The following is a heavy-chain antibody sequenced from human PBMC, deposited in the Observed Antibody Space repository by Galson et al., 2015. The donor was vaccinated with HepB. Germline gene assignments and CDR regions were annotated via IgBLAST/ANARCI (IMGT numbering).Heavy chain of an antibody. V-gene: IGHV4-39*01. CDR1: GGSISSSSYY. J-gene: IGHJ4*02. Sequence: ETLSLTCTVSGGSISSSSYYWGWIRQPPGKGLEYIGSIYHAGSTYYNPSLESRVTISVDTSKNQFSLKQSSATAADTAVYYCASREMQFDYWGQGTLVTVSS. CDR3: ASREMQFDY. CDR2: IYHAGST.